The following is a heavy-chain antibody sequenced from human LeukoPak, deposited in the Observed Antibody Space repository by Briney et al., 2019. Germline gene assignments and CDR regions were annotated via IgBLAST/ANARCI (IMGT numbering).Heavy chain of an antibody. CDR2: INHSGST. Sequence: SETLSLTCAVYGGSFSGYYWSWIRQPPGKGLEWIGEINHSGSTNYNPSLKSRVTISVDTSKNQFSLKLSSVTAADTAVYYCAREGRDGYSGAFDIWGQGTMVTVSS. D-gene: IGHD5-24*01. J-gene: IGHJ3*02. CDR1: GGSFSGYY. V-gene: IGHV4-34*01. CDR3: AREGRDGYSGAFDI.